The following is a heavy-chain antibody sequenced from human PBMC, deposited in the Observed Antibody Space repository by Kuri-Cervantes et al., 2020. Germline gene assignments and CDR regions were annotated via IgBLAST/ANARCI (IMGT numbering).Heavy chain of an antibody. Sequence: GESLKISCAASGFTFSSYGMNWVRQAPGKGLEWVSYISSSSSTIYYADSVKGRFTISRDNAKNSLYLQMNSLRDEDTAVYYCARDQWLVEGYYGMDVWGQGTTVTVSS. V-gene: IGHV3-48*02. CDR1: GFTFSSYG. D-gene: IGHD6-19*01. CDR3: ARDQWLVEGYYGMDV. CDR2: ISSSSSTI. J-gene: IGHJ6*02.